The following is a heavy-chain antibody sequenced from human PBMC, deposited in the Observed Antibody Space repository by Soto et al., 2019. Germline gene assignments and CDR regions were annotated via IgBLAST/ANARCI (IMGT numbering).Heavy chain of an antibody. V-gene: IGHV1-69*13. J-gene: IGHJ6*02. CDR3: ARGGEVVVVPAAIYYGMDV. Sequence: AASVKVSCKASGGTFSSYAISWVRQAPGQGLEWMGGIIPIFGTANYAQKFQGRVTITADESTSTAYMELSSLRSEDTAVYYCARGGEVVVVPAAIYYGMDVWGQGTTVTVSS. D-gene: IGHD2-2*01. CDR1: GGTFSSYA. CDR2: IIPIFGTA.